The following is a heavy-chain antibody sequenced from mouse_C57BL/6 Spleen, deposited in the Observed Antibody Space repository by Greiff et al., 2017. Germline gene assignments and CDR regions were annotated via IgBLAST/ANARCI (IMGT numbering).Heavy chain of an antibody. J-gene: IGHJ1*03. V-gene: IGHV1-69*01. CDR2: IDPSDSYT. D-gene: IGHD2-5*01. Sequence: QLQLQEPGAELVMPGASVKLSCKASGYTFTSYWMHWVKQRPGQGLEWIGEIDPSDSYTNYNQKFKGKSTLTVDKSSSTAYMQLSSLTSEDSAVYYCARQYSNLGGDFDVWGTGTTVTVSS. CDR3: ARQYSNLGGDFDV. CDR1: GYTFTSYW.